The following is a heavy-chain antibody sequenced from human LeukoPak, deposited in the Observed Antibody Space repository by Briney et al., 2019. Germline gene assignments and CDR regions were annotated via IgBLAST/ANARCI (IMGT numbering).Heavy chain of an antibody. Sequence: SETLSLTCTVSGGSISSYYWSWIRQPPGKGLEWIGYIYYSGSTNYNPSLKSRVTISVDTSKNQFSLKLSSVTAADTAVYYCAGLTTVPNYFDYWGQGTLVTVSS. J-gene: IGHJ4*02. CDR3: AGLTTVPNYFDY. D-gene: IGHD4-11*01. CDR1: GGSISSYY. CDR2: IYYSGST. V-gene: IGHV4-59*08.